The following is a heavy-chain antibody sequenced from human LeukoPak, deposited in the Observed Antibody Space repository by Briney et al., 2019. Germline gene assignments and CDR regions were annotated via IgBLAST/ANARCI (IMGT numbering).Heavy chain of an antibody. V-gene: IGHV4-59*12. CDR2: IYYSGNT. Sequence: PSETLSLTCTVSGGSISNKYWSWIRQPPGKGLEWIGYIYYSGNTNYNPSLKSRVTISVDTSKNQFSLKLSSVTAADTAVYYCARRPYYYDSSGYSTFDYWGQGTLVTVSS. D-gene: IGHD3-22*01. CDR3: ARRPYYYDSSGYSTFDY. CDR1: GGSISNKY. J-gene: IGHJ4*02.